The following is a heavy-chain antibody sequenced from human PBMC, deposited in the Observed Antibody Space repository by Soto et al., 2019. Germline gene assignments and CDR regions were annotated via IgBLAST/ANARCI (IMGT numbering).Heavy chain of an antibody. J-gene: IGHJ6*02. CDR2: ISYDGSNK. CDR3: ASDREAVADGFYYGMDV. V-gene: IGHV3-30-3*01. CDR1: GFTFSSYA. Sequence: GGSLRLSCAASGFTFSSYAMHWVRQAPGKGLEWVAVISYDGSNKYYADSVKGRFTISRDNSKNTLYLQMNSLRAEDTAVYYCASDREAVADGFYYGMDVWGQGTTVTVSS. D-gene: IGHD6-19*01.